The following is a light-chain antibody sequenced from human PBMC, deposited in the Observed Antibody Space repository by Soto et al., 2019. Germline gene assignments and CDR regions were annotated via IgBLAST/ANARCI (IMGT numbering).Light chain of an antibody. V-gene: IGKV1-39*01. CDR1: QTISTY. CDR3: QQSHGIPYT. Sequence: DIRMTQSPSSLSASVGDRVTITCRASQTISTYLNWYQQNPGKAPKLLIYAASTLQSGVPSRFSGSGSGTDFTLTISSLQPEDFATYYCQQSHGIPYTFGQGTKLEIK. CDR2: AAS. J-gene: IGKJ2*01.